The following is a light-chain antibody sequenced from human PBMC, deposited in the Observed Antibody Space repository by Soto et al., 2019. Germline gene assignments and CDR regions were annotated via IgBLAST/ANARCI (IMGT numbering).Light chain of an antibody. Sequence: QSALTQPASVSGSAGQSIAISCTGSSSDVGIYNYVSWYQQHPGKVPKLMIYEVSKRPSGVPDRFSGSKSGNTASLTVSGLQAEDEADYYCSSYAGSNNLGVFGTGTKLTVL. J-gene: IGLJ1*01. CDR2: EVS. V-gene: IGLV2-8*01. CDR1: SSDVGIYNY. CDR3: SSYAGSNNLGV.